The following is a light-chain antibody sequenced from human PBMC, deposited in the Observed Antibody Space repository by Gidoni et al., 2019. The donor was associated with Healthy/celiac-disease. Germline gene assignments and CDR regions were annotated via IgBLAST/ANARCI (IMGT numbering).Light chain of an antibody. Sequence: LQTTQSPSSLAASVGDRVTITWLASQVISKYLAWLQQKPGKAPKSLIYAACSLQSGVPEKFSGSGSGTDFTLTISSLQPEDFATYYCQQYNSYPPTFGGGTKVEIK. CDR1: QVISKY. CDR2: AAC. J-gene: IGKJ4*01. V-gene: IGKV1-16*02. CDR3: QQYNSYPPT.